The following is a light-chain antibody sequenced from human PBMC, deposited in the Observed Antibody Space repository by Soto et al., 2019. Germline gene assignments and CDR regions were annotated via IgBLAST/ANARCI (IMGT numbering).Light chain of an antibody. CDR1: QSVSSF. CDR3: QQRNNWPWT. V-gene: IGKV3-11*01. CDR2: DAS. J-gene: IGKJ1*01. Sequence: EIVLTQSPATVSLSPGARATLSCRASQSVSSFLAWYQQKPGQAPRLLIYDASNKATGIPARFSGSGSGTGFTLTIRSLEPEDSAVYYCQQRNNWPWTFGQGTKVEIK.